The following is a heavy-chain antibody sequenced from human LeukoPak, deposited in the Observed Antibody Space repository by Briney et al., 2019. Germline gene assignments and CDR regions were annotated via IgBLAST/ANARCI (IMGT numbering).Heavy chain of an antibody. CDR1: GFTVSSNY. CDR2: IFSGGST. CDR3: ARDCSGGSCLDY. V-gene: IGHV3-66*01. J-gene: IGHJ4*02. D-gene: IGHD2-15*01. Sequence: PGGSLRLSCAASGFTVSSNYMSWVRQAPGKGLEWVSAIFSGGSTYYADSVKGRFTISRDNSKNTLYLQMNSLRAEDTAVYYCARDCSGGSCLDYWGQGTLVTVSS.